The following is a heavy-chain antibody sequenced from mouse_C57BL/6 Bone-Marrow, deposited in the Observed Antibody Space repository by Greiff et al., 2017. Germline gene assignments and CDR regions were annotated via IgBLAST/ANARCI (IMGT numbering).Heavy chain of an antibody. CDR2: INPYNGGT. CDR1: GYTFTDYY. D-gene: IGHD1-1*01. Sequence: VQLKESGPVLVKPGASVKMSCKASGYTFTDYYMNWVKQSHGKSLEWIGVINPYNGGTSYNQKFKGKATLTVDKSSRTAYMELNSLTSEDSAVYYCARYYYGSSYEDYWGQGTTLTVSS. J-gene: IGHJ2*01. CDR3: ARYYYGSSYEDY. V-gene: IGHV1-19*01.